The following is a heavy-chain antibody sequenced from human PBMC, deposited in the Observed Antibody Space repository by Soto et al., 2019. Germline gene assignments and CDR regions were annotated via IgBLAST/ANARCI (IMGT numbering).Heavy chain of an antibody. CDR2: IDPSDSYT. V-gene: IGHV5-10-1*01. Sequence: GESLKISCKGSGYSFTSYWISWVRQMPGKGLEWMGRIDPSDSYTNYSPSFQGHVTISADKSISTAYLQWSSLKVSDTAMYYCARHRRYSSVWPVGSYAMDVRGQGTTVTVSS. D-gene: IGHD6-19*01. J-gene: IGHJ6*02. CDR3: ARHRRYSSVWPVGSYAMDV. CDR1: GYSFTSYW.